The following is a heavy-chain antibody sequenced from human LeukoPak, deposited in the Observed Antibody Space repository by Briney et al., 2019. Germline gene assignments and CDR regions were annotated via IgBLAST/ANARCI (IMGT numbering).Heavy chain of an antibody. CDR1: GFTFSTYT. Sequence: GGSLRLSCAASGFTFSTYTMTWVRQAPGKGLEWVSAMSSSGVSTYYADSVKGRFTISRDNSKNTLYLQINSLRAEDTAEYYCAKVGTSGWYYFDYWGQGTLVTVSS. CDR2: MSSSGVST. D-gene: IGHD6-19*01. V-gene: IGHV3-23*01. CDR3: AKVGTSGWYYFDY. J-gene: IGHJ4*02.